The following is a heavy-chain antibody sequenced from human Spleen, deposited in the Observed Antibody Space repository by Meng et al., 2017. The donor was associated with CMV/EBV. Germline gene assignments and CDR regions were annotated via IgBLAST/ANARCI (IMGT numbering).Heavy chain of an antibody. V-gene: IGHV1-46*02. Sequence: SGQNSGYTFNIFSLHWVRQTPGQGPEWMGIINTNSGGTSYAQKFQSRVTMTRDTSTKTVYMELSSLRPEDTAVYYCAGGTGWNALDYWGQGTLVTVSS. D-gene: IGHD2-2*01. CDR1: GYTFNIFS. CDR2: INTNSGGT. CDR3: AGGTGWNALDY. J-gene: IGHJ4*02.